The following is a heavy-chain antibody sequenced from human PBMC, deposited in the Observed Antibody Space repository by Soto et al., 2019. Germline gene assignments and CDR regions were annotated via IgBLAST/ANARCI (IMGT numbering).Heavy chain of an antibody. CDR3: ARPDFGGYWDFEL. V-gene: IGHV1-69*08. D-gene: IGHD4-17*01. J-gene: IGHJ2*01. Sequence: QDQLVQSGAEVKKPGSSVKVSCKAFGGPFSSHTFSWVRQASGQGLEWMGRIIPALGTTTYAQKFQGRVTTAADESVTSVSLELNSLRTADTPVSYCARPDFGGYWDFELWGRGTLVTVSS. CDR2: IIPALGTT. CDR1: GGPFSSHT.